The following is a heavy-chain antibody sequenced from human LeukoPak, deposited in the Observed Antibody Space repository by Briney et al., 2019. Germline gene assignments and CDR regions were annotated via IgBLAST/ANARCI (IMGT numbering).Heavy chain of an antibody. J-gene: IGHJ4*02. V-gene: IGHV4-4*02. CDR3: ASKDYYDSSGYYHLGY. CDR2: IYHSGST. D-gene: IGHD3-22*01. CDR1: GGSISSSNW. Sequence: SETLSLTCAVSGGSISSSNWWSWVRQPPGKGLEWIGEIYHSGSTNYNPSLKSRVTISVDKSKNQFSLKLSSVTAADTAVYYCASKDYYDSSGYYHLGYWGQGTLVTVSS.